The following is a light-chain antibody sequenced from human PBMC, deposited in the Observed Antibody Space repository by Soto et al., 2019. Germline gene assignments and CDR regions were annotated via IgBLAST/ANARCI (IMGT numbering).Light chain of an antibody. CDR3: QQYENWPWT. CDR2: GAS. V-gene: IGKV3-15*01. CDR1: QSVSSN. Sequence: EVVLTQSPVTRSLEHGDGATLSCRVSQSVSSNLAWCQQKPGQAPRLLIYGASTRATGIPARFSGSGSGTEFTLTISSLQSEDAAVYYCQQYENWPWTFGQGTKV. J-gene: IGKJ1*01.